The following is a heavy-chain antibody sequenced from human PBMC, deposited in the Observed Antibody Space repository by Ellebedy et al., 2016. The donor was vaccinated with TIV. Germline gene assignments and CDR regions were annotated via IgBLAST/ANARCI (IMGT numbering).Heavy chain of an antibody. Sequence: AASVKVSCKASGYSFTTSGITWVRQAPGQGLEWMGWISGYNQNTRYADNLHGRVTMTTDTSTNTAYMELRGLNSGDTAMYFCARANGGHNDFWGQGTRVTVSS. CDR1: GYSFTTSG. D-gene: IGHD4-23*01. CDR2: ISGYNQNT. CDR3: ARANGGHNDF. J-gene: IGHJ4*02. V-gene: IGHV1-18*04.